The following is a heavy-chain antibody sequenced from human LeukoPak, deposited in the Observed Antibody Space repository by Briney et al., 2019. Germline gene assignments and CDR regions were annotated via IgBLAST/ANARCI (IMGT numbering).Heavy chain of an antibody. V-gene: IGHV3-7*01. D-gene: IGHD1-26*01. J-gene: IGHJ4*02. CDR3: ARDKIEGPTHFDF. Sequence: GGSLRLSCAASGFTFSNYWMSWVRQAPGKGLEWVANIKQDGSEEYYVASVKGRFTISRDNAKNSLYLQMSSLRDEDTALYYCARDKIEGPTHFDFWGQGTLVTVSS. CDR2: IKQDGSEE. CDR1: GFTFSNYW.